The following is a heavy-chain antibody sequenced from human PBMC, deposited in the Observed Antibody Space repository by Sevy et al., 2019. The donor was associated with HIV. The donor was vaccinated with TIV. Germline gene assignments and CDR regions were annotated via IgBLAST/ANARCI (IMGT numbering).Heavy chain of an antibody. CDR1: GFTSSAYT. Sequence: GGSLSPSCAAPGFTSSAYTLNGARQPPGKGLDGVSSIGGGGAYINSTASRKARFPISRDNAKNSLYLQMNSLRAEDTAVYYCARDEALGSFDIWGQGTMVTVSS. CDR3: ARDEALGSFDI. D-gene: IGHD2-15*01. V-gene: IGHV3-21*01. CDR2: IGGGGAYI. J-gene: IGHJ3*02.